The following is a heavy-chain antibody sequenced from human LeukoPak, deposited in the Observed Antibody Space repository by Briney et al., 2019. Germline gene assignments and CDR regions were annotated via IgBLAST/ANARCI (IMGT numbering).Heavy chain of an antibody. J-gene: IGHJ3*02. CDR2: IYYSGST. CDR3: ARERLERRAFDI. CDR1: GGSISSYY. V-gene: IGHV4-59*01. D-gene: IGHD1-1*01. Sequence: SETLSLTCTVSGGSISSYYWSWIRQPPGKGLEWIGYIYYSGSTNYNPSLKSRVTISVDTSKNQFSLKLSSVTAADTAVYYCARERLERRAFDIWGQGTMVAVSS.